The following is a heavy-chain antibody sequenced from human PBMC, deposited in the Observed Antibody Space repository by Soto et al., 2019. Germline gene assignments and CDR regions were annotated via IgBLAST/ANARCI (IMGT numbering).Heavy chain of an antibody. D-gene: IGHD1-26*01. Sequence: QITLKESGPTLVKPTQTLTLTCTFSGFSLSTSGVGVGWIRQPPGKALEWLALIYWNDDKRYSPSLKSRLTITKDTSKNQGVLKKTNMDPVDTATYYCAHRETMERDSNWFDPWGQGTLVTVSS. CDR2: IYWNDDK. J-gene: IGHJ5*02. V-gene: IGHV2-5*01. CDR1: GFSLSTSGVG. CDR3: AHRETMERDSNWFDP.